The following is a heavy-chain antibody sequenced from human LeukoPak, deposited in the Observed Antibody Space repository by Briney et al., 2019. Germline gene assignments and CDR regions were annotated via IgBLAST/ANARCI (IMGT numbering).Heavy chain of an antibody. CDR1: GYTFTGYD. V-gene: IGHV1-8*01. J-gene: IGHJ4*02. CDR3: ARGESSSWYGGY. CDR2: MNPNSGNT. Sequence: ASVKVSCKASGYTFTGYDINWVRQATGQGLEWMGWMNPNSGNTGYAQKFQGRVTMTRNTSISTAYKELSSLRSEDTAVYYCARGESSSWYGGYWGQGTLVTVSS. D-gene: IGHD6-13*01.